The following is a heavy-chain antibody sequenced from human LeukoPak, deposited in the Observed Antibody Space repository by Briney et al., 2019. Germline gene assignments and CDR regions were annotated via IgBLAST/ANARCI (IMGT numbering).Heavy chain of an antibody. D-gene: IGHD5-18*01. V-gene: IGHV3-7*01. Sequence: GGSLRLSCAASGFTFSSYSMNWVRQAPGKGLEWVANIKKDGSEKYYVDSVKGRFTISRDNAKTSLYLQMNSLRAEDTAVYYCARHLSGVTGYTYGRGIDYWGQGTLVTVSS. J-gene: IGHJ4*02. CDR2: IKKDGSEK. CDR1: GFTFSSYS. CDR3: ARHLSGVTGYTYGRGIDY.